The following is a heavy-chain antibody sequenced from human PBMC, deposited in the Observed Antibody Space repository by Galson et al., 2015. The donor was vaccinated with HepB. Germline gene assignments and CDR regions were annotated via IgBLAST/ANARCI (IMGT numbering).Heavy chain of an antibody. CDR1: GYTFTSYD. CDR2: MNPNSGNT. J-gene: IGHJ6*02. CDR3: ARAHPKAGAINYYGMDV. D-gene: IGHD3-9*01. Sequence: SVKVSCKASGYTFTSYDINWVRQATGQGLEWMGWMNPNSGNTGYAQKFQGRVTMTRNTSISTAYMELSSLRSEDTAVYYCARAHPKAGAINYYGMDVWGQGTTVTVSS. V-gene: IGHV1-8*01.